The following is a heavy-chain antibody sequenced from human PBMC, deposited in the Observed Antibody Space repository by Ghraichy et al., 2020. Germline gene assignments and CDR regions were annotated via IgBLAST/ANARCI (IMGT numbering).Heavy chain of an antibody. V-gene: IGHV3-7*01. J-gene: IGHJ5*02. CDR3: ARDGLGYDILTGYSNWLAP. Sequence: LSLTCAASGFSFSDYWMTWVRQAPGKGLEWVANINQDGNEKYYVDSLRGRLIISRDNIKNSLYLQMNSLWAEDTAVYYCARDGLGYDILTGYSNWLAPWGQGTLVTVSS. CDR2: INQDGNEK. D-gene: IGHD3-9*01. CDR1: GFSFSDYW.